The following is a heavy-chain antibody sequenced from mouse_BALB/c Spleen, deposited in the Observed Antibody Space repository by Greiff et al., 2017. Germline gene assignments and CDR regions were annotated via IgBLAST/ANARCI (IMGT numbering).Heavy chain of an antibody. CDR1: GYTFTDYA. D-gene: IGHD2-1*01. V-gene: IGHV1S137*01. CDR3: ARGGNPNFSQFAY. J-gene: IGHJ3*01. CDR2: ISTYYGDA. Sequence: VQLQQSGAELVRPGVSVKISCKGSGYTFTDYAMHWVKQSHAKSLEWIGVISTYYGDASYNQKFKGKATMTVDKSSSTAYMELARLTSEDSAIYYCARGGNPNFSQFAYWGQGTLVTVSA.